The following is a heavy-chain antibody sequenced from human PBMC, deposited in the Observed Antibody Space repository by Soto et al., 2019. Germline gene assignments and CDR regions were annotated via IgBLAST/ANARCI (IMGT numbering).Heavy chain of an antibody. CDR3: AKDLGRPVVAGLDYFDY. J-gene: IGHJ4*02. CDR1: GFTLSDHY. CDR2: SRDKAQGYST. D-gene: IGHD2-15*01. Sequence: HPGGSLRLSCAGSGFTLSDHYIDWVRQAPGKGLEWVGRSRDKAQGYSTEYAASVKGRFTTSRDDSKNSVYLQMNSLRAEDTAVYYCAKDLGRPVVAGLDYFDYWGQGTLVTVSS. V-gene: IGHV3-72*01.